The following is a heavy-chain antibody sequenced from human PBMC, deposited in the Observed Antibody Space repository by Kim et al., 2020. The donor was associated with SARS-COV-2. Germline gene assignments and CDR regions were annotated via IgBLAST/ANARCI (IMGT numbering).Heavy chain of an antibody. Sequence: SETLSLTCTVSGGSISSYYWSWIRQPPGKGLEWIGYIYYSGSTNYNPSLKSRVTISVDTSKNQFSLKLSSVTAADTPVYYCAMGFDYWGQGTLVTVSS. CDR3: AMGFDY. CDR1: GGSISSYY. CDR2: IYYSGST. J-gene: IGHJ4*02. D-gene: IGHD1-26*01. V-gene: IGHV4-59*01.